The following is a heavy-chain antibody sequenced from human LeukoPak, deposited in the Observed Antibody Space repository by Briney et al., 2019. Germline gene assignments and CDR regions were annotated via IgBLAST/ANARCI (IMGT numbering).Heavy chain of an antibody. V-gene: IGHV1-2*06. J-gene: IGHJ5*02. CDR2: INPNSGGT. CDR1: GYTFTGYY. CDR3: ARDRGTYGDYWFDP. Sequence: ASVKVSCKASGYTFTGYYMHWVRQAPGQGLEWMGRINPNSGGTNYAQKFQGRVTMTRETSISTAYMELSRLRSDDTAVYYCARDRGTYGDYWFDPWGQGTLVTVSS. D-gene: IGHD4-17*01.